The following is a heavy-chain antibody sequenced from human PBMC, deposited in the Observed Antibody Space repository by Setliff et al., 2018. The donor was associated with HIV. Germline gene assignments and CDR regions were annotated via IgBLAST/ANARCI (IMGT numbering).Heavy chain of an antibody. CDR2: VNRGRRT. CDR1: GGSFSDYY. Sequence: SETLSLTCALYGGSFSDYYWSWIRQPPGMGLEWIGEVNRGRRTNYNSSLKSRVTISIDTSRNQFSLTVNSVTAADTAVYYCVRVPDYWGPGTLVTVSS. V-gene: IGHV4-34*01. J-gene: IGHJ4*02. CDR3: VRVPDY.